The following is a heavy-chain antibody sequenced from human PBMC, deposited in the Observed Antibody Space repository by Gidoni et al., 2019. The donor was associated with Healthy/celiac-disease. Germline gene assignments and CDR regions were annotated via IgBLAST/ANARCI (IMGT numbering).Heavy chain of an antibody. V-gene: IGHV4-39*01. CDR3: ARQGRSGEIGPAFDI. J-gene: IGHJ3*02. CDR2: IYYSGST. CDR1: GGSISSSSYY. D-gene: IGHD1-26*01. Sequence: QLQLQESGPGLVKPSETLSLTCTVSGGSISSSSYYWGWIRQPPGKGLEWIGSIYYSGSTYYNPSLKSRVTISVDTSKTQFSLKLSSVTAADTAVYYCARQGRSGEIGPAFDIWGQGTMVTVSS.